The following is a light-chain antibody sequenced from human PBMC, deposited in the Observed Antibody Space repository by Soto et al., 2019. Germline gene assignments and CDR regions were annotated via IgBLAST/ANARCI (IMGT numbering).Light chain of an antibody. V-gene: IGKV1-39*01. CDR2: AAS. J-gene: IGKJ1*01. Sequence: DIQMTQSPSSLSAFVGDRVTITCRASQSISSFLHWYQQKPGKAPNLLIYAASSLQSGGPSRFSGSGPGTDFTLTISSLQPEAFATYYCQQSYSTPRTFGQGTKVDIK. CDR1: QSISSF. CDR3: QQSYSTPRT.